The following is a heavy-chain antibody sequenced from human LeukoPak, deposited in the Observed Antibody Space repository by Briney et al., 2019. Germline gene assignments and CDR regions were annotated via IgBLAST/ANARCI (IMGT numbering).Heavy chain of an antibody. CDR2: IKQDGSEK. J-gene: IGHJ4*02. D-gene: IGHD3-16*01. V-gene: IGHV3-7*01. CDR1: GFTFSSYW. CDR3: VRGMGGGVSNFDY. Sequence: GGSLRLSCAASGFTFSSYWMSWVRQAPGKGLEWVANIKQDGSEKYYVDSVKGRFIISRDTAKNSLYLQMNSLRAEDTAVYYCVRGMGGGVSNFDYWGQGTLVTVSS.